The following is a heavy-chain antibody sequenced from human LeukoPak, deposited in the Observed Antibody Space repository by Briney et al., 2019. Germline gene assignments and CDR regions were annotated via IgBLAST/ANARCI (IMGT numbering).Heavy chain of an antibody. CDR1: GYTFTSYD. V-gene: IGHV1-8*01. CDR3: ARGHKIWFGDPGGY. J-gene: IGHJ4*02. CDR2: MNPNSGNT. Sequence: ASVKVSCKASGYTFTSYDINWVRQATGQGLEWMGWMNPNSGNTGYAQKFQGRVTMTRNTSISTAYMGLSSLRSEDTAVYYCARGHKIWFGDPGGYWGQGTLVTVSS. D-gene: IGHD3-10*01.